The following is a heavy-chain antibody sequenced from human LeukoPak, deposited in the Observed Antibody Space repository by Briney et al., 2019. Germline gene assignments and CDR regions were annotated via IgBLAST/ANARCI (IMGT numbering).Heavy chain of an antibody. J-gene: IGHJ1*01. CDR3: ARGDGYNDAEYLQH. CDR1: GFTFTNAW. D-gene: IGHD5-24*01. Sequence: GGSLRLSCAASGFTFTNAWMTWVRQAPGKGLEWVSYISPSGSTTYSSDSVRGRFTISRDNAKNSLNLQMNGLRVEDTAVYYCARGDGYNDAEYLQHWGQGTLVTVS. CDR2: ISPSGSTT. V-gene: IGHV3-11*04.